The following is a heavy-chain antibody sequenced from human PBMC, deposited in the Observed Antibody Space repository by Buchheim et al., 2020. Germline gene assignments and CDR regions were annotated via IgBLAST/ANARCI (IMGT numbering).Heavy chain of an antibody. Sequence: QVQLQQWGAGLLKPSETLSLTCAVYGGSFSGYYWSWTRQPPGKGLEWIGKINHSGSTNYNPSLKSRVTISVDTSKNQFSLKLSSVTAADTAVYYCARFAGYSSSWYDGIDFWGQGTL. J-gene: IGHJ4*02. CDR2: INHSGST. CDR1: GGSFSGYY. D-gene: IGHD6-13*01. V-gene: IGHV4-34*01. CDR3: ARFAGYSSSWYDGIDF.